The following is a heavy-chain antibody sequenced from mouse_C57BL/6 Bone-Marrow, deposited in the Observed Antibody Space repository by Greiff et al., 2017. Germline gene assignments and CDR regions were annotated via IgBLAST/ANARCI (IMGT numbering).Heavy chain of an antibody. CDR3: ARALWHWYFDV. D-gene: IGHD1-1*01. CDR1: GFTFSSYA. Sequence: EVQRVESGGGLVKPGGSLKLSCAASGFTFSSYAMSWVRQTPEKRLEWVATISDGGSYTYYPDNVKGRFTISRDNAKNNPYLQMSHLKSEDTAMYYCARALWHWYFDVWGTGTTVTVSS. V-gene: IGHV5-4*01. J-gene: IGHJ1*03. CDR2: ISDGGSYT.